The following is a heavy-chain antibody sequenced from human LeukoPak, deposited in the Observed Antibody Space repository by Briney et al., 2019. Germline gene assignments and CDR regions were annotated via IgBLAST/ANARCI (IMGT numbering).Heavy chain of an antibody. J-gene: IGHJ4*02. V-gene: IGHV3-48*01. CDR1: GFTFNRNS. Sequence: GGSLRLSCAASGFTFNRNSMNWVRQAPGKGLEWVSYITSSSTTIYYAGSVKGRFTISRDNAKNSLYLQMNSLRAEDTAMYYCARDLMGATSGGYWGQGTLVTVSS. D-gene: IGHD1-26*01. CDR2: ITSSSTTI. CDR3: ARDLMGATSGGY.